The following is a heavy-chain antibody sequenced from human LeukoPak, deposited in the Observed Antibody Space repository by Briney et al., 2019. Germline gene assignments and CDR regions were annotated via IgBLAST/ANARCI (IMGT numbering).Heavy chain of an antibody. CDR3: AKDQSSSPYYYMDV. Sequence: AGGSLRLSGAASGFTFDDYAMHWVRQAPGKGLEWVSGISWNSGSIGYADSVKGRFTISRDNAKNSLYLQMNSLRAEDMALYYCAKDQSSSPYYYMDVWGKGTTVTVSS. D-gene: IGHD6-13*01. CDR1: GFTFDDYA. J-gene: IGHJ6*03. CDR2: ISWNSGSI. V-gene: IGHV3-9*03.